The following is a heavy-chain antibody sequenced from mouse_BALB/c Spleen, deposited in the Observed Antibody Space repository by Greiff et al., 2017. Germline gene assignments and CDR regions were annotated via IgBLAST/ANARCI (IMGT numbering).Heavy chain of an antibody. J-gene: IGHJ2*01. CDR1: GFAFSSYD. CDR2: ISSGGGST. D-gene: IGHD1-2*01. V-gene: IGHV5-12-1*01. Sequence: EVKLVESGGGLVKPGGSLKLSCAASGFAFSSYDMSWVRQTPEKRLEWVAYISSGGGSTYYPDTVKGRFTISRDNAKNTLYLQMSSLKSEDTAMYYCARQTLLRLPFDYWGQGTTLTVSS. CDR3: ARQTLLRLPFDY.